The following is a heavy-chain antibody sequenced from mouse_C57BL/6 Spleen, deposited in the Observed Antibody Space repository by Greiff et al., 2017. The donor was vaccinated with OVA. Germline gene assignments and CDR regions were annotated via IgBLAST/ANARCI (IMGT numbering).Heavy chain of an antibody. J-gene: IGHJ2*01. CDR3: ASLTVVAPFDY. D-gene: IGHD1-1*01. CDR1: GFTFSSYA. V-gene: IGHV5-4*03. CDR2: ISDGGSYT. Sequence: EVNLVESGGGLVKPGGSLKLSCAASGFTFSSYAMSWVRQTPEKRLEWVATISDGGSYTYYPDNVKGRFTISRDNAKNNLYLQMSHLKSEDTAMYYCASLTVVAPFDYWGQGTTLTVSS.